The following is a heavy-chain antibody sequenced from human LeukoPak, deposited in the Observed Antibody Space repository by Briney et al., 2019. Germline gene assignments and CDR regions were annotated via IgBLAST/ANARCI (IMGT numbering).Heavy chain of an antibody. D-gene: IGHD3-10*01. CDR3: AKGGSITVVRGAKGYFDY. J-gene: IGHJ4*02. CDR2: INQDGSEK. CDR1: GFTFSSYW. Sequence: GGSLRLSCAASGFTFSSYWMTWVRQAPGKGLEWVANINQDGSEKYYVDSVKGRFTISRDNAKNSLYLQMNSLRAEDTAVYYCAKGGSITVVRGAKGYFDYWGQGTLVTVSS. V-gene: IGHV3-7*01.